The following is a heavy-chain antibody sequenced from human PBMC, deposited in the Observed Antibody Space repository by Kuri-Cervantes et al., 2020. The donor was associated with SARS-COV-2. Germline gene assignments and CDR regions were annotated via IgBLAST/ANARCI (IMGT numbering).Heavy chain of an antibody. V-gene: IGHV3-23*01. Sequence: GGSLRLSCAASGFSFSTNVMAWVRQAPGKGLEWVSTMSGSGASTHYADSVKGQFTISRDNSKNMLYLQMYSLRAEDTAVYYCAKTSGYNYYFAYWGQGSLVTVSS. J-gene: IGHJ4*02. CDR2: MSGSGAST. D-gene: IGHD5-24*01. CDR1: GFSFSTNV. CDR3: AKTSGYNYYFAY.